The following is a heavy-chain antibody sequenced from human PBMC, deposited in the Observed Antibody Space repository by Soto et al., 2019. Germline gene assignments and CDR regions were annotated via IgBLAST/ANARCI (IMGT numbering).Heavy chain of an antibody. V-gene: IGHV3-33*01. CDR1: GFTFSSYG. D-gene: IGHD5-18*01. CDR2: IWYDGSNK. CDR3: ARGIQLWSPLDY. Sequence: GGSLRLSCAASGFTFSSYGMHWVRQAPGKGLEWVAVIWYDGSNKYYADSVKGRFTISRDNSKNTLYLQMNSLRAEDTAVYHCARGIQLWSPLDYWGQGTLVTVSS. J-gene: IGHJ4*02.